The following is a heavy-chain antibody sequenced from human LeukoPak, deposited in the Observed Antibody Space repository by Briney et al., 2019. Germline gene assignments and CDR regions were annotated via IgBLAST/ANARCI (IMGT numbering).Heavy chain of an antibody. CDR3: ARPYSHYYDSSGYSH. CDR2: IIPIFGTA. Sequence: SVEVSCKASGGTFSSYAISWVRQAPGQGLEWMGGIIPIFGTANYAQKFQGRVTITADESTSTAYMELSSLRSEDTAVYYCARPYSHYYDSSGYSHWGQGTLVTVSS. V-gene: IGHV1-69*01. D-gene: IGHD3-22*01. CDR1: GGTFSSYA. J-gene: IGHJ4*02.